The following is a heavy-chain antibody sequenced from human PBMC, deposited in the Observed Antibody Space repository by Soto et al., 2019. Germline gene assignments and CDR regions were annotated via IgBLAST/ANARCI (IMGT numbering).Heavy chain of an antibody. Sequence: SETLSLTCAVYGGSFSGYYWSWIRQPPGKGLEWIGSIYYSGSTYYNPSLKSRVTISVDTSKNQFSLKLSSVTAADTAVYYCARLDDYVWGSDYWGQGTLVTVSS. J-gene: IGHJ4*02. D-gene: IGHD3-16*01. CDR1: GGSFSGYY. V-gene: IGHV4-34*01. CDR2: IYYSGST. CDR3: ARLDDYVWGSDY.